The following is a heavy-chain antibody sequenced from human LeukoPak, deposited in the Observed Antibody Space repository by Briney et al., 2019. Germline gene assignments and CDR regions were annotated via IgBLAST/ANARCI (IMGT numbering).Heavy chain of an antibody. CDR2: IYYSGST. D-gene: IGHD1-26*01. CDR3: ARDDSDTDAFDI. V-gene: IGHV4-39*07. Sequence: SETLSLTCTVSGGSISSSSYYWGWIRQPPGKGLEWIGSIYYSGSTYYNPSLTSRVTMSVDTSKNQFSLKLSSVTAADTAVYYCARDDSDTDAFDIWGQGTLVTVSS. CDR1: GGSISSSSYY. J-gene: IGHJ3*02.